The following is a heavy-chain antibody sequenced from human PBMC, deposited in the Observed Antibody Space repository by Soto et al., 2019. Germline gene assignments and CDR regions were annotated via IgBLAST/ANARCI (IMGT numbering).Heavy chain of an antibody. D-gene: IGHD6-13*01. CDR3: ARIAASGRGWDV. CDR2: IKQDGSEE. Sequence: EVPLVESGGGLVQPGGSLRLSCVDSGFTFSSYWMSWVRQAPVKGLEWVGNIKQDGSEENYVDSVKGRFTISRDNAKNSMYLQMNSLRAEETAVYYCARIAASGRGWDVWGQGTTVVVSS. J-gene: IGHJ6*02. V-gene: IGHV3-7*01. CDR1: GFTFSSYW.